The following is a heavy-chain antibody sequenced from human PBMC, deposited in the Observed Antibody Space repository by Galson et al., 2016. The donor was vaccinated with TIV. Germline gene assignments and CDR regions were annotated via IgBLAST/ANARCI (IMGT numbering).Heavy chain of an antibody. CDR3: ARDCTSTTCRIYYYGMDV. CDR2: IYHTGST. V-gene: IGHV4-38-2*02. J-gene: IGHJ6*02. Sequence: ETLSLTCTVSGYSISSGYYWGWIRQPPGKGLEWIGNIYHTGSTYSNPSLRSRLTMSVDTSKNQFSLILNSVTAADTAVYYCARDCTSTTCRIYYYGMDVWGQGTTVTVSS. D-gene: IGHD2-2*01. CDR1: GYSISSGYY.